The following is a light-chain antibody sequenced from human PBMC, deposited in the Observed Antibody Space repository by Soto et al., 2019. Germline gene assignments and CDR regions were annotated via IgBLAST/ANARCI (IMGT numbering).Light chain of an antibody. CDR3: HQRTSWPRT. CDR2: GAS. CDR1: QSVSSN. Sequence: EIVMTQPPATLSVSPGEGVTLSCRASQSVSSNLAWYQQRPGQAPRLLIYGASTRATGIPARFSGSGSGTVFTLTISSLEPEDFAVYYCHQRTSWPRTFGQGTKVDIK. J-gene: IGKJ1*01. V-gene: IGKV3-15*01.